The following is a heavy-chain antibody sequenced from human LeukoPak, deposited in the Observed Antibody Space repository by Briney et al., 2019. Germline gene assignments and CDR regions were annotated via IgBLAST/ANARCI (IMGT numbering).Heavy chain of an antibody. J-gene: IGHJ5*02. Sequence: GGSPRLSCAGSGFSVSNYCMSWVRQAPGKGLEWVSLIRDSGETFYADSVKGRFTISRDNSKNTMYLQMNRLRVEDTAVYFCARDRAVTQDWVEFDPWGQGTLVTVSS. CDR2: IRDSGET. CDR3: ARDRAVTQDWVEFDP. V-gene: IGHV3-66*03. D-gene: IGHD4-17*01. CDR1: GFSVSNYC.